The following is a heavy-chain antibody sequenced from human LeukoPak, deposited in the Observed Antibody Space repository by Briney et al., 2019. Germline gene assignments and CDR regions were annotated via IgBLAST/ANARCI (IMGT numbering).Heavy chain of an antibody. CDR2: IYHSGST. Sequence: SETLSLTCTVSGYSISSGYYWGWIRQPPGKGLEWIGSIYHSGSTYYNPSLKSRVTISVDTSKNQFSLKLSSVTAADTAVYYCASSPLYCTNGVCYPYWYFDLWGRGTLVTVSS. J-gene: IGHJ2*01. V-gene: IGHV4-38-2*02. CDR1: GYSISSGYY. D-gene: IGHD2-8*01. CDR3: ASSPLYCTNGVCYPYWYFDL.